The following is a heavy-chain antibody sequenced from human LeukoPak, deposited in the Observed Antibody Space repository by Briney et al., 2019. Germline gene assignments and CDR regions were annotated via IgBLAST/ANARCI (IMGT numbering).Heavy chain of an antibody. D-gene: IGHD3-10*01. CDR3: ARDLDQYNGRFGGFGHDF. Sequence: ASVKVSCKASGYTSINYGINWVRQAPGQGLEWMGWISAYNGNTNYAQSLQGRVTTTTDTSTSTVYMEMRSLTSDDTAVYYCARDLDQYNGRFGGFGHDFWGQGTLVTVSS. V-gene: IGHV1-18*01. CDR2: ISAYNGNT. CDR1: GYTSINYG. J-gene: IGHJ4*02.